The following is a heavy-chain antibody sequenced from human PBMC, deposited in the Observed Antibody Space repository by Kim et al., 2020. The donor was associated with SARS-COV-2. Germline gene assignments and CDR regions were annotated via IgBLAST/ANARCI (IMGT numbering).Heavy chain of an antibody. CDR2: IDPSDSYT. Sequence: GESLKISCKGSGYSFTSYWISWVRQMPGKGLEWMGRIDPSDSYTNYSPSFQGHVTISADKSISTAYLQWSSLKASDTAMYYCARYCSSTSCYSEENFDYWGQGTLVTVSS. V-gene: IGHV5-10-1*01. J-gene: IGHJ4*02. CDR3: ARYCSSTSCYSEENFDY. CDR1: GYSFTSYW. D-gene: IGHD2-2*02.